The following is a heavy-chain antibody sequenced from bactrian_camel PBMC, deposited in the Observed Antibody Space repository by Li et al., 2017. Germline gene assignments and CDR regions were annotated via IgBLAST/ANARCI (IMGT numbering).Heavy chain of an antibody. Sequence: HVQLVESGGGSVQAGGSLRLSCAASGFTFSSYYMSWVRQAPGKGLEWVSSIYSDGSNTYYADSVKGRFTISQDKDWKTVYLEMTSLKPEDTGMYYCATGQWRYAVPWDCAPNAWGQGTQVTVS. CDR2: IYSDGSNT. V-gene: IGHV3-2*01. J-gene: IGHJ4*01. D-gene: IGHD1*01. CDR3: ATGQWRYAVPWDCAPNA. CDR1: GFTFSSYY.